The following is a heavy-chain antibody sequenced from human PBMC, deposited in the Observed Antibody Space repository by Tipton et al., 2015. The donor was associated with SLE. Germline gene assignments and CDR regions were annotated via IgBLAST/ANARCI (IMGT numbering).Heavy chain of an antibody. CDR1: GFSLRSYE. V-gene: IGHV3-48*03. D-gene: IGHD3-9*01. J-gene: IGHJ3*01. Sequence: SLRLSCAASGFSLRSYEMSWVRQAPGKGLEWVSYIGGSGSLRFYAGSVKGRFTISRDNAKNSLYLEMNSLRAEDTAVYYCAREPDALRYLDMLGGGASDVWGRGTMVSVSS. CDR2: IGGSGSLR. CDR3: AREPDALRYLDMLGGGASDV.